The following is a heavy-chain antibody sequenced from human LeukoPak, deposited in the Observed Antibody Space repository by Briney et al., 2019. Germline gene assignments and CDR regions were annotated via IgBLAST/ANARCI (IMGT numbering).Heavy chain of an antibody. J-gene: IGHJ4*02. CDR1: GFTFRSYA. Sequence: GGSLRLSCAASGFTFRSYAMSWVRQAPGEGLEWVSAISGSTYYADSVKGRFTISRDNSKNTLYLQMNSLSAEDTAVYYCAKDYSGSYTNFDYWAQGTLVTVSS. CDR3: AKDYSGSYTNFDY. D-gene: IGHD1-26*01. V-gene: IGHV3-23*01. CDR2: ISGST.